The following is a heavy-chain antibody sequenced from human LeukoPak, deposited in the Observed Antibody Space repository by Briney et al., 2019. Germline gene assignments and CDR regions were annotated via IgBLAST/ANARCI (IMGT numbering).Heavy chain of an antibody. CDR1: GFTFSSYA. D-gene: IGHD5-12*01. CDR2: ISYDGSNK. V-gene: IGHV3-30-3*01. J-gene: IGHJ4*02. CDR3: AKWLEEGTYYFDY. Sequence: GGSLRLSCAASGFTFSSYAMHWVRQAPGKGLEWVAVISYDGSNKYYADSVKGRFTISRDNSKNTLYLQMNSLRAEDTAVYYCAKWLEEGTYYFDYWGQGTLVTVSS.